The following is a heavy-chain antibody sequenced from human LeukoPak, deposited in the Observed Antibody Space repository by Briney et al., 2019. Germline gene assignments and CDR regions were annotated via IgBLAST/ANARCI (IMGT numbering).Heavy chain of an antibody. CDR2: FDPEDGET. V-gene: IGHV1-24*01. D-gene: IGHD6-13*01. J-gene: IGHJ4*02. Sequence: ASVKVSCKVSGYTLTDLSMHWVRQAPGKGLEWMGGFDPEDGETIYAQKFQGRVTMTEGTSTDTAYMELSSLRSEDTAVYYCATVILYSSSFDYWGQGTLVTVSS. CDR1: GYTLTDLS. CDR3: ATVILYSSSFDY.